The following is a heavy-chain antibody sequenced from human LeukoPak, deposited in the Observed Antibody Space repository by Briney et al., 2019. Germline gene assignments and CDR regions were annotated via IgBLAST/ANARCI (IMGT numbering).Heavy chain of an antibody. V-gene: IGHV4-39*07. CDR2: INHSGST. CDR3: ARDKYLNYYDSTYYFDY. D-gene: IGHD3-22*01. J-gene: IGHJ4*02. CDR1: GGSISSSSYY. Sequence: ASETLSLTCTVSGGSISSSSYYWGWIRQPPGKGLEWIGEINHSGSTNYNPSLKSRVTISVDTSKNQFSLKLSSVTAADTAVYYCARDKYLNYYDSTYYFDYWGQGTLVTVSS.